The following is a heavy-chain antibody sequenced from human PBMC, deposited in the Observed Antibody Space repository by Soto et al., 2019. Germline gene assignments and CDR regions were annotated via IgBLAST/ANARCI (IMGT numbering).Heavy chain of an antibody. D-gene: IGHD3-22*01. CDR1: GFSLSTSGMC. V-gene: IGHV2-70*11. CDR3: ARDYYDSSGYYFDY. Sequence: SGPTLVNPTQTLTLTCTFSGFSLSTSGMCVSWIRQPPGKALEWLARIDWDDDKYYSTSLKTRLTISKDSSKNQVVLTMTNMDPVDTATYYCARDYYDSSGYYFDYWGQGTLVTVSS. J-gene: IGHJ4*02. CDR2: IDWDDDK.